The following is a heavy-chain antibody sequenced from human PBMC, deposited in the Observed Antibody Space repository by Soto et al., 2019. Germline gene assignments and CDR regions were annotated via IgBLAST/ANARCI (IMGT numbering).Heavy chain of an antibody. CDR2: IYYSGST. J-gene: IGHJ4*02. Sequence: QVQLQESGPGLVKPSQTLSLTCTVSGGSISSGGYYWSWIRQHPGKGLEWIGYIYYSGSTYYNPSLKSRVTRSVDTSKNQFSLKLSSVTAADTAVYYCARVAPPRYYYDSSGSTPSYYFDYWGQGTLVTVSS. CDR1: GGSISSGGYY. V-gene: IGHV4-31*03. D-gene: IGHD3-22*01. CDR3: ARVAPPRYYYDSSGSTPSYYFDY.